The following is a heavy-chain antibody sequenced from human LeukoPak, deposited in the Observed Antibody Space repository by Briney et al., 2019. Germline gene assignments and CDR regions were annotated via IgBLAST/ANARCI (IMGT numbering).Heavy chain of an antibody. CDR1: GFTFSSYS. D-gene: IGHD4-17*01. CDR3: ARDLNYGDYKLNSGDYYYMDV. J-gene: IGHJ6*03. CDR2: ISSSSSYI. Sequence: GGSLRLSCAASGFTFSSYSMNWGRQAPGRGLEWVSSISSSSSYIYYADTVKGRFTISRDNAKNSLYLQMNSLRAEDTAVYYCARDLNYGDYKLNSGDYYYMDVWGKGTTVTVSS. V-gene: IGHV3-21*01.